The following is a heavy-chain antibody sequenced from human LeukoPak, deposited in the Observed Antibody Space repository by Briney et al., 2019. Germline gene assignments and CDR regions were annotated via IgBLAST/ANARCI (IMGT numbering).Heavy chain of an antibody. V-gene: IGHV3-23*01. CDR3: AKDYYDFWSGYYKKAFDI. J-gene: IGHJ3*02. D-gene: IGHD3-3*01. CDR2: ISGSGGST. CDR1: GFTFSSYA. Sequence: PGGSLRLSCAASGFTFSSYAMSWVRQAPGKGLEWVSAISGSGGSTYYADSVKGRFTISRDNSKNTLYLQMNSLRAEDTAVYYCAKDYYDFWSGYYKKAFDIWGQGTMVTVSS.